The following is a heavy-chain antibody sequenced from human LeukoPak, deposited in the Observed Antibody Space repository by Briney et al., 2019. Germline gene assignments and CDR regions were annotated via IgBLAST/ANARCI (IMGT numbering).Heavy chain of an antibody. D-gene: IGHD3-9*01. J-gene: IGHJ4*02. V-gene: IGHV5-10-1*01. CDR3: ARLVDTTFSDY. Sequence: GESLKISCKGSGYGFTNYLISWVRQMPGKGLEWMGRIDPSDSYTNYSPSFQGHVTISADKSISTAYLQWSSLKASDTALYYCARLVDTTFSDYWGQGTLVTVSS. CDR2: IDPSDSYT. CDR1: GYGFTNYL.